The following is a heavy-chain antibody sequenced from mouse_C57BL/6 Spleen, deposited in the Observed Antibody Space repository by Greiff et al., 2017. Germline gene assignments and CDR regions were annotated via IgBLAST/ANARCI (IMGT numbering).Heavy chain of an antibody. CDR1: GYAFSSSW. CDR2: IYPGDGDT. D-gene: IGHD4-1*01. CDR3: ATWDGFAY. J-gene: IGHJ3*01. V-gene: IGHV1-82*01. Sequence: QVQLKESGPELVKPGASVKISCKASGYAFSSSWMNWVKQRPGKGLEWIGRIYPGDGDTNYNGKFKGKATLTADKSSRTAYMQLSSLTSEDSAVYFCATWDGFAYWGQGTLVTVSA.